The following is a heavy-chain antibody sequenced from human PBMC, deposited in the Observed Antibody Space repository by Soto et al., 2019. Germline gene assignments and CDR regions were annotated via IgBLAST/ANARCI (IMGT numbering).Heavy chain of an antibody. V-gene: IGHV1-69*12. D-gene: IGHD5-12*01. CDR1: GGTFSSYA. CDR3: AGDPRDRCDAVATGMDV. J-gene: IGHJ6*02. Sequence: QVQLVQSGAEVKKPGSSVKVSCKASGGTFSSYAISWVRQAPGQGLEWMGGIIPIFGTANYAQKFQGRVTITEXXSXSXAYMELSRLRPEGTALDYCAGDPRDRCDAVATGMDVWGQGTTVTVSS. CDR2: IIPIFGTA.